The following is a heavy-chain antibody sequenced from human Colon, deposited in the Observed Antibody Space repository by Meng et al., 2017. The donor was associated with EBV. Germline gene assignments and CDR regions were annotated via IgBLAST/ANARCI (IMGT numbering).Heavy chain of an antibody. CDR1: GGSISSGDYY. D-gene: IGHD5-12*01. CDR3: ARDRGGLGAFDY. CDR2: IYYSGST. J-gene: IGHJ4*02. V-gene: IGHV4-30-4*01. Sequence: QVQLQESCPRQVEPSQTLSLTCTVSGGSISSGDYYWSWIRQPPGKVLEWIGYIYYSGSTYYNPSLKSRVTISVDTSKNQFSLKLSSVTAADTAVYYCARDRGGLGAFDYWGQGTLVTVSS.